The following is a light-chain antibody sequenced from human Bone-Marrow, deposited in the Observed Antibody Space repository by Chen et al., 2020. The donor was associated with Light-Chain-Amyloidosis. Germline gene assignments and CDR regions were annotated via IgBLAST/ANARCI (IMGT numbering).Light chain of an antibody. V-gene: IGLV3-21*02. CDR2: DDS. Sequence: SYVLTQPSSVSVAPGQTATIACGGNNIGSISVHWYQQMPGQAPLLVVYDDSDRPSGIPERLSGSNAENTATLTSSRVEAGDEANYYCQVWDRSSDRPVFGGGTKLTVL. CDR1: NIGSIS. J-gene: IGLJ3*02. CDR3: QVWDRSSDRPV.